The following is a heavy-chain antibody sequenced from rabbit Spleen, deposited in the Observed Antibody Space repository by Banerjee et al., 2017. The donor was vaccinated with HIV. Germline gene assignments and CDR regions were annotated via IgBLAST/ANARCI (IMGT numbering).Heavy chain of an antibody. Sequence: QSLEESGGGLVQPGGSLKLSCKASGFDFSTYSMSWVRQAPGKGLEWIGSIVPIFGVTYSANWLNGRFTFSSHNAQNPLYLQLNSLTAADTATYFCARDLDGVIGRNFGWWGQGTLVTVS. V-gene: IGHV1S7*01. D-gene: IGHD1-1*01. J-gene: IGHJ4*01. CDR3: ARDLDGVIGRNFGW. CDR1: GFDFSTYS. CDR2: IVPIFGVT.